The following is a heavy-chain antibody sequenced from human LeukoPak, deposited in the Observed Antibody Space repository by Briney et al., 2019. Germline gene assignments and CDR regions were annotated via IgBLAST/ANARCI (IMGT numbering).Heavy chain of an antibody. CDR1: GYTFTSYA. Sequence: ASVKASCKASGYTFTSYAMHWVRQAPGQRLEWMGWINAGNGNTKYSQKFQGRVTITRDTSASTAYMELSSLRSEDTAVYYCARGLFRYYDSSGYLGYWGQGTLVTVSS. J-gene: IGHJ4*02. CDR2: INAGNGNT. D-gene: IGHD3-22*01. CDR3: ARGLFRYYDSSGYLGY. V-gene: IGHV1-3*01.